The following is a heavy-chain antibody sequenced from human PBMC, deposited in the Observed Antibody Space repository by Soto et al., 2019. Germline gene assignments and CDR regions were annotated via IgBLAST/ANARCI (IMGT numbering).Heavy chain of an antibody. D-gene: IGHD1-26*01. J-gene: IGHJ4*02. CDR3: ATEMGATQGPFDN. CDR2: LSNTGRRT. CDR1: VFPFGANA. Sequence: SLRLSCVVSVFPFGANAMSWVRQAPGKGLEWVSGLSNTGRRTSYADSVKGRFNISRDNSENTVHLQMNSLRVEDTAVYYCATEMGATQGPFDNWGQGTLVTVS. V-gene: IGHV3-23*01.